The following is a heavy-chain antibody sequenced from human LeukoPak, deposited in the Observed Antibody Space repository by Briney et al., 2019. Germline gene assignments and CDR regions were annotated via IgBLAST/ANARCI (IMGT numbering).Heavy chain of an antibody. J-gene: IGHJ6*02. CDR3: AREFQGCSSTSCHYYYGMDV. D-gene: IGHD2-2*01. CDR2: INPSGGST. Sequence: ASVKVSCKASGYTFTSYYMHWVRQAPGQGLEWMGIINPSGGSTSYAQKFQGRVTMTRDTSTSTVYMELSSLRSEDTAVYYCAREFQGCSSTSCHYYYGMDVWGQGTTVTVSS. CDR1: GYTFTSYY. V-gene: IGHV1-46*01.